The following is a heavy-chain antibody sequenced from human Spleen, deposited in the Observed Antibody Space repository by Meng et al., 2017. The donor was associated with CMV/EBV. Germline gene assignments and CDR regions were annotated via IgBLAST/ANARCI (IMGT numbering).Heavy chain of an antibody. V-gene: IGHV1-69*05. CDR3: ARLGRYSDNSGYHYGLGV. CDR2: VMPIFGTT. J-gene: IGHJ6*02. CDR1: GGTFSTYV. D-gene: IGHD3-22*01. Sequence: KVSCKASGGTFSTYVVNWVRQAPGQGLEWMGGVMPIFGTTNYAQKFQGRVTITTDESTSTAYMELSSLRSEDTAVYYCARLGRYSDNSGYHYGLGVWGQGTTVTVSS.